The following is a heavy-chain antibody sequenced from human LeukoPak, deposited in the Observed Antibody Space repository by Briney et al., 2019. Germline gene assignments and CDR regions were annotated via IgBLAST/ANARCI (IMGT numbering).Heavy chain of an antibody. CDR1: GGSFSGYY. J-gene: IGHJ6*03. Sequence: SETLSLTCAVYGGSFSGYYWSWIRQPPGKGLEWIGEINHSGSTNYNPSLKSRVTISVDTSKNQFSLKLSSVTAADPAVYYCARHSMTTVIYFPYYYYYMDVWGKGTTVTISS. CDR3: ARHSMTTVIYFPYYYYYMDV. V-gene: IGHV4-34*01. CDR2: INHSGST. D-gene: IGHD4-17*01.